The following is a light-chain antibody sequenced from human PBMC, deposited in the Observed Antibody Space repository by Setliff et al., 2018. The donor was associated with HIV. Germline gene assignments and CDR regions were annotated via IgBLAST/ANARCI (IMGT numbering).Light chain of an antibody. CDR2: DTN. CDR3: LLAYNGAWV. Sequence: QAVVTQEPSLAVSPGGTVTLTCGSSTGPVTSGHYPYWFQQKPGQAPNTVIYDTNHKHFWTPARFSGYLLGGKAALTLSGAQPEDDAEYFCLLAYNGAWVFGGGTQLTVL. CDR1: TGPVTSGHY. V-gene: IGLV7-46*01. J-gene: IGLJ3*02.